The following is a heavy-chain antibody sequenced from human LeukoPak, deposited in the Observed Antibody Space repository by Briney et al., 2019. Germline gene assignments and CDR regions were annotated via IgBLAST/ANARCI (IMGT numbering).Heavy chain of an antibody. D-gene: IGHD3-22*01. V-gene: IGHV4-39*01. J-gene: IGHJ4*02. Sequence: SETLSLTCTVSGGSISSSSYYWGWIRQPPGKGLEWIGSIYYSGSTYYNPSLKSRVTISVDTSKNQFSLKLSSVTAADTAVYYCARHPPEYYYDSSGPDYWGQGTLVTVSS. CDR1: GGSISSSSYY. CDR2: IYYSGST. CDR3: ARHPPEYYYDSSGPDY.